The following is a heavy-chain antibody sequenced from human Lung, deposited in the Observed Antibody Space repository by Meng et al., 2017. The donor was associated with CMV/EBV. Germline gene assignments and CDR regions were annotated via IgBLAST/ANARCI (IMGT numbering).Heavy chain of an antibody. D-gene: IGHD2-2*01. CDR1: GGPIRSSSYY. V-gene: IGHV4-39*01. CDR3: AGLCIVVVPAAFCPMDV. Sequence: SXTLSLXCIVSGGPIRSSSYYWGWIRQPPGKGLEWIGSIYYSGSTYYNPSLKSRVPISVDTSKNQFSLKLSSVTAADTAVYYCAGLCIVVVPAAFCPMDVXGQGXTVTVSS. J-gene: IGHJ6*02. CDR2: IYYSGST.